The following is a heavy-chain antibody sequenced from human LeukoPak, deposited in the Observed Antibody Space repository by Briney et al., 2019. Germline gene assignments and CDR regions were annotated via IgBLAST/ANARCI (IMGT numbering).Heavy chain of an antibody. CDR2: IYYSGST. V-gene: IGHV4-39*01. CDR1: GGSISSSSYY. J-gene: IGHJ4*02. D-gene: IGHD1-26*01. CDR3: ARNAPRGGATLISRNRLVSLFDY. Sequence: SETLSLTCTVSGGSISSSSYYWGWIRQPPGKGLEWIGSIYYSGSTYYNPSLKSRVTISVDTSKNQFSLKLSAVTDADTAVYYCARNAPRGGATLISRNRLVSLFDYWGQGTLVTVSS.